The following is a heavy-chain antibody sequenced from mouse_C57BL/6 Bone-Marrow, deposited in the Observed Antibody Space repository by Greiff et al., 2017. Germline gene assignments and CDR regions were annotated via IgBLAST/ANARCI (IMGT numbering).Heavy chain of an antibody. J-gene: IGHJ3*01. V-gene: IGHV1-59*01. CDR2: IDPSDSYT. Sequence: QVQLQQPGAELVRPGTSVKLSCKASGYTFTSYWMHWVKQRPGQGLEWIGVIDPSDSYTNYNQKFKGKATLTVDTSSSTAYMQLSSLTSEDSAVYDCARWPTGTWFAYWGQGTLVTVSA. CDR1: GYTFTSYW. D-gene: IGHD4-1*02. CDR3: ARWPTGTWFAY.